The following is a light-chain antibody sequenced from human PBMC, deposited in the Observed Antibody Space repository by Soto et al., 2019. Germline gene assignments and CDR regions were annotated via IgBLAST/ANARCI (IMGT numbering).Light chain of an antibody. CDR3: CSYAGSYTLV. Sequence: QSALTQPRSVSGSPGQSVTISCTGTSSDVGNYNYVSWYQQYPGKVPKPMIYDVSKRPSGVPDRFSGSKSGNTASLTISGLQAEDEADYYCCSYAGSYTLVFGGGTKLTVL. CDR2: DVS. CDR1: SSDVGNYNY. J-gene: IGLJ2*01. V-gene: IGLV2-11*01.